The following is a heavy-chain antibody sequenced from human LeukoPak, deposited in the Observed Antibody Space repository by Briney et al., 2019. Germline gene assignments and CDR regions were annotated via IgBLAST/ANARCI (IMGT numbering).Heavy chain of an antibody. V-gene: IGHV1-24*01. D-gene: IGHD6-19*01. Sequence: ASVKVSCKVSGYTLTELSMHWVRQAPGKGLEWVGGFGPEDGETIYAQKFQGRVTMTEDTSTDTAYMELSSLRSEDTAVYYCATERRGVAGKPGIDYWGQGTLVTVSS. CDR3: ATERRGVAGKPGIDY. CDR2: FGPEDGET. CDR1: GYTLTELS. J-gene: IGHJ4*02.